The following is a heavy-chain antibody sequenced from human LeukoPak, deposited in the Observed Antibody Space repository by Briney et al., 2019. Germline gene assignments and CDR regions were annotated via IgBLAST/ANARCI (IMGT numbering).Heavy chain of an antibody. D-gene: IGHD3-22*01. CDR1: GGSISSYY. CDR2: IYYSGST. CDR3: ASSYAGYYYDSSGFDY. J-gene: IGHJ4*02. V-gene: IGHV4-59*01. Sequence: KPSETLSLTCTVSGGSISSYYWSWIRQPPGKGLEWIGYIYYSGSTNYNPSLKSRVTVSVDTSKNQFSLKLSSVTAADTAVYYCASSYAGYYYDSSGFDYWGQGTLVTVSS.